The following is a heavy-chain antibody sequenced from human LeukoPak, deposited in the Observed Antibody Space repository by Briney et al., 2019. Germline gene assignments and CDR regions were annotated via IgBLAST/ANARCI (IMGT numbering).Heavy chain of an antibody. CDR1: GFTFSSYS. CDR2: ISGSGGST. D-gene: IGHD1-26*01. CDR3: ARTDRMGAISSYFDY. J-gene: IGHJ4*02. V-gene: IGHV3-23*01. Sequence: GGSLRLSCAASGFTFSSYSMNGVRQAPGKGLEWVSAISGSGGSTYYADSVKGRFTISRDDSKNTLYLQMNSLRAEDTAVYYCARTDRMGAISSYFDYWGQGTLVTVSS.